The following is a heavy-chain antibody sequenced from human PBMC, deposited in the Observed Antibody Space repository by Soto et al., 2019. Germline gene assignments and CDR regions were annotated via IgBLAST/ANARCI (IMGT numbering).Heavy chain of an antibody. Sequence: EVQLLESGGGLVQPGGSLRLSCAASGFTFSLYAMSWVRQAPGKGLEWVSASSGSGGSTYYADSVKGRFTISRDNSKNTLYLQMNSLRAEDTAVYYCAKDHDIVVVPAAMRGGYFDYWGQGTLVTVSS. J-gene: IGHJ4*02. V-gene: IGHV3-23*01. D-gene: IGHD2-2*01. CDR1: GFTFSLYA. CDR2: SSGSGGST. CDR3: AKDHDIVVVPAAMRGGYFDY.